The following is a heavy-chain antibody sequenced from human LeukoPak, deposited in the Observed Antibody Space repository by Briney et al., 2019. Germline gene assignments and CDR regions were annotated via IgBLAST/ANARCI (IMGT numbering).Heavy chain of an antibody. J-gene: IGHJ3*02. CDR3: AREGGYSSSWYDPYDAFDI. D-gene: IGHD6-13*01. V-gene: IGHV3-7*01. CDR1: GFTFSSYW. Sequence: GGSLRLSCAASGFTFSSYWMSWVRQAPGKGLEWVANIKQDGSEKYYVDSVKGRFTISRDNAKNSLYLQMNSLRAEDTAVYYCAREGGYSSSWYDPYDAFDIWGQGTMVTVSS. CDR2: IKQDGSEK.